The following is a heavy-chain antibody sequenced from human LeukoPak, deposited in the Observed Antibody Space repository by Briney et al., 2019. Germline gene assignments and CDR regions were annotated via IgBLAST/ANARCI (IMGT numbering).Heavy chain of an antibody. J-gene: IGHJ4*02. V-gene: IGHV1-24*01. CDR2: FDPEDGET. Sequence: ASVKVSCKVSGYTLTELSMHWVRQAPGKGFEWMGGFDPEDGETIYAQKFQGRVTMTEDTSTDTAYMELSSLRSEDTAVYYCATDSGGNYGGNSPFDYWGQGTLVTVSS. D-gene: IGHD4-23*01. CDR1: GYTLTELS. CDR3: ATDSGGNYGGNSPFDY.